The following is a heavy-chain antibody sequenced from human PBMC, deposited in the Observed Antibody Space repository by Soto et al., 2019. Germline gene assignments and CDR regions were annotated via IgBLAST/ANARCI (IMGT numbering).Heavy chain of an antibody. V-gene: IGHV1-3*01. Sequence: ASVKVSCKASGYTFTSYAMHWVRQAPGQRLEWMGWINAGNGNTKYSQKFQGRVTITRDTSAGTAYMELSSLRSEDTAVYYCARGHCDFWSGQGFDPWGQGTLVTVSS. CDR3: ARGHCDFWSGQGFDP. D-gene: IGHD3-3*01. CDR1: GYTFTSYA. J-gene: IGHJ5*02. CDR2: INAGNGNT.